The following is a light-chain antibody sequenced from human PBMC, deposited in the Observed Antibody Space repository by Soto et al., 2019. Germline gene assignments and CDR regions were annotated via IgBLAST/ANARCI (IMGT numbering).Light chain of an antibody. CDR1: SSDVGGYNY. CDR2: EVT. CDR3: SSFAGSTNRV. J-gene: IGLJ3*02. Sequence: QSALTQPPSASGSPGQSVTISCTGTSSDVGGYNYVSWYQQHPGKAPKLMIYEVTKQPSGVPDRFSGSKSGNTASLTVSGLQAEDEAEYYCSSFAGSTNRVFGGGTKLTV. V-gene: IGLV2-8*01.